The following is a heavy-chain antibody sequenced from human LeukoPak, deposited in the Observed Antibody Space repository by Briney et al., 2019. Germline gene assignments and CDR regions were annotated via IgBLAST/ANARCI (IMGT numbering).Heavy chain of an antibody. CDR2: FDPEDGET. J-gene: IGHJ4*02. V-gene: IGHV1-24*01. CDR1: GYTLTELS. D-gene: IGHD3-10*01. Sequence: WASVKVSCKVSGYTLTELSMHWVRQAPGKGLEWMGGFDPEDGETIYAQKFQGRVTMTEDTSTDTAYMELSSLRSDDTAVYYCARHYYGSGTYYHFDSWGQGTLVTVSS. CDR3: ARHYYGSGTYYHFDS.